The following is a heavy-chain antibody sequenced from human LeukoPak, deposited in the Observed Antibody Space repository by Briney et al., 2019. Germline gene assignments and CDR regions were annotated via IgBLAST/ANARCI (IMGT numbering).Heavy chain of an antibody. CDR1: GGSFSGYY. Sequence: SETLSLTCAVYGGSFSGYYWSWIRQPPGKGLEWIGGINHSGSTNYNPSLKSRVTISVDTSKNQFSLKLSSVTAADTAVYYCARSLYGDYRTKFDYWGQGTLVTVSS. V-gene: IGHV4-34*01. D-gene: IGHD4-17*01. J-gene: IGHJ4*02. CDR3: ARSLYGDYRTKFDY. CDR2: INHSGST.